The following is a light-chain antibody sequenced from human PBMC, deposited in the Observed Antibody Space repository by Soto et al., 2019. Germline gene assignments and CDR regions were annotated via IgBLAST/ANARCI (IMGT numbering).Light chain of an antibody. CDR2: EVT. J-gene: IGLJ1*01. CDR3: SSYADSNSYV. V-gene: IGLV2-8*01. CDR1: SSDVGGYNY. Sequence: QSALTQAPSASGSPGQSVTISCTGTSSDVGGYNYVYWYQQHPGKAPKLMIYEVTKRPSGVPDRFSGSKSGNTASLTVSGLQAEDEADYYCSSYADSNSYVFGTGTKVTVL.